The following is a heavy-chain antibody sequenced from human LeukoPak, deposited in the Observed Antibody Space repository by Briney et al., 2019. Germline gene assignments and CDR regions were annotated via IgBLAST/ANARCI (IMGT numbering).Heavy chain of an antibody. J-gene: IGHJ4*02. CDR2: INWNGDDT. CDR1: GFSFEDYG. Sequence: PGGSLRLSCTASGFSFEDYGMSWVRQAPGKGLEWVSSINWNGDDTSYGASVKGRFIISRDNAKNSLYLQMNSLRAEDTALYYCARKNSSWYGLDYWGQGTLVTVSS. CDR3: ARKNSSWYGLDY. D-gene: IGHD6-13*01. V-gene: IGHV3-20*04.